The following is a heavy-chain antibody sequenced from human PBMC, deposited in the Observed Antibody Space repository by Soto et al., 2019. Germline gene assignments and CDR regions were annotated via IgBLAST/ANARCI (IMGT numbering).Heavy chain of an antibody. V-gene: IGHV3-30*18. D-gene: IGHD6-13*01. Sequence: RLSCAASGFTFSSYGMHWVRQAPGKGLEWVAVISYDGRNKYYADSVKGRFTISRDNSKNTLYPQMNSLRAEDTAVYYCAKDAGGNPDAGDIWGQGTVVTVSS. CDR2: ISYDGRNK. CDR1: GFTFSSYG. CDR3: AKDAGGNPDAGDI. J-gene: IGHJ3*02.